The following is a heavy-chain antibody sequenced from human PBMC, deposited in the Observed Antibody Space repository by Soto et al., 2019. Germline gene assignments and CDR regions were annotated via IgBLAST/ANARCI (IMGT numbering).Heavy chain of an antibody. CDR2: IYYSGST. J-gene: IGHJ4*02. D-gene: IGHD3-10*01. V-gene: IGHV4-59*01. CDR1: GGSISSYY. Sequence: SETLSLTCTVSGGSISSYYWSWIRQPPGKGLEWIGYIYYSGSTNYNPSLKSRVTISVDTSKNQFSLKLSSGTAADTAVYCCARDMVRSGDYYDYWGRGPLVTVSS. CDR3: ARDMVRSGDYYDY.